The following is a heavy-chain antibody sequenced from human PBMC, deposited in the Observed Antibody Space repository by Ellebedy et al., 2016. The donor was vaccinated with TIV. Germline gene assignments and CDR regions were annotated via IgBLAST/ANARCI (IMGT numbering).Heavy chain of an antibody. CDR1: GFSFRSYW. J-gene: IGHJ3*02. Sequence: GESLKISCAASGFSFRSYWMSWVRQAPGKGLGWVANMRDEGSAKNYVESVRGRFTISRDNPKNSLYLHMNSLRAEDTAVYYCATDGSYGDYLSPTHAFENWGQGTMVIVSS. V-gene: IGHV3-7*01. CDR2: MRDEGSAK. D-gene: IGHD4-17*01. CDR3: ATDGSYGDYLSPTHAFEN.